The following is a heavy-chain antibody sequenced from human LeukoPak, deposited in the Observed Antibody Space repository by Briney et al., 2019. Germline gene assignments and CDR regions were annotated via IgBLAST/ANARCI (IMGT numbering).Heavy chain of an antibody. CDR3: ASPLYGDYGYYYYYMDV. V-gene: IGHV1-46*01. J-gene: IGHJ6*03. D-gene: IGHD4-17*01. CDR1: GYTFTSYY. Sequence: ASVKVSCKASGYTFTSYYMHWVRQAPGQGLEWMGIINPSGGSTSYAQKFQGRVTMTRDMSTSTAYMELSSLRSEDTAVYYCASPLYGDYGYYYYYMDVWGKGTTVTVSS. CDR2: INPSGGST.